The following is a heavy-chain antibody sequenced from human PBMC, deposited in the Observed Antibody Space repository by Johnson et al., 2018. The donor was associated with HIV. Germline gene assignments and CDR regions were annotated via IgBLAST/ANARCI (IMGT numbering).Heavy chain of an antibody. J-gene: IGHJ3*02. CDR1: GFTFSTYW. V-gene: IGHV3-7*01. CDR3: ARDSRISLIVVVSRGGFDI. D-gene: IGHD3-22*01. Sequence: VESGGGLVQPAGSLRLSCAAPGFTFSTYWMSWVRQDPGKGLEWVGSITQDGIESYYVDSVKGRITISRDNAKNSLYLQINSLRAKDTAVYYCARDSRISLIVVVSRGGFDIWGQGTMVTVSS. CDR2: ITQDGIES.